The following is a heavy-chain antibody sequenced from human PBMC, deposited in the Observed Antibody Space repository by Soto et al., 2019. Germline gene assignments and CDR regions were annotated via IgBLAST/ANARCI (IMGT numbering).Heavy chain of an antibody. CDR1: VDTFTNFG. CDR3: ARVLRGVVNWFDP. Sequence: ASVKVSCKTSVDTFTNFGLGCVRQAPGQGLEWMGWIATYNSNRNYAQKFQGRLTLTTDTSTSTAYMELKSLGYDDTAVYYCARVLRGVVNWFDPWGQGTLVTVSS. D-gene: IGHD3-10*01. V-gene: IGHV1-18*01. J-gene: IGHJ5*02. CDR2: IATYNSNR.